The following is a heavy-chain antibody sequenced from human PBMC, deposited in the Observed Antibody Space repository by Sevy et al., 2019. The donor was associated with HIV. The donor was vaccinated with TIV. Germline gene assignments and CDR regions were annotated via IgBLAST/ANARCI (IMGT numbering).Heavy chain of an antibody. D-gene: IGHD5-12*01. CDR1: GFAFSTFS. Sequence: GGSLRLSCAASGFAFSTFSMHWVRQAPGKGLEWVSYISDTSTTIYYADSVKGRFTISRDNAKNSLFLQMNGLRAEDTAVYYCARAPNCEVATMASLDAFDFWGQGTMVTVSS. CDR3: ARAPNCEVATMASLDAFDF. V-gene: IGHV3-48*01. J-gene: IGHJ3*01. CDR2: ISDTSTTI.